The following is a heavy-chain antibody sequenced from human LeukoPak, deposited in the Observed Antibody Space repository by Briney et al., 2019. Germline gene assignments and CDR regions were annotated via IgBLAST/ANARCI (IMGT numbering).Heavy chain of an antibody. V-gene: IGHV4-59*08. D-gene: IGHD3-10*01. CDR3: ARHSSVRGVMGAFDI. Sequence: SETLSLTCTVSGGSISSYYWSWIRQPPGKGLEWIGYIYYSGSTNYDPSLKSRVTISVDTSKNQFSLKLSSVTAADTAVYYCARHSSVRGVMGAFDIWGQGTMVTVSS. CDR2: IYYSGST. CDR1: GGSISSYY. J-gene: IGHJ3*02.